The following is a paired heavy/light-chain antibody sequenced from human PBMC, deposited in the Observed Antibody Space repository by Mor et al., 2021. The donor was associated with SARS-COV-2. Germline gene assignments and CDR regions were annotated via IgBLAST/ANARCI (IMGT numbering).Heavy chain of an antibody. V-gene: IGHV1-46*03. CDR2: INPSGGST. CDR3: ARSCSGGSCYSGETPSWFDP. CDR1: GYTFTSYY. J-gene: IGHJ5*02. Sequence: QVQLVQSGAEVKKPGASVKVSCKASGYTFTSYYMHWVRQAPGQGLEWMGIINPSGGSTSYAQKFQGRVTMTRDTSTSTVYMELSSLRSEDTAVYYCARSCSGGSCYSGETPSWFDPWGQGTLVTVSS. D-gene: IGHD2-15*01.
Light chain of an antibody. V-gene: IGLV2-23*01. CDR2: EGS. Sequence: QSALTQPASVSGSPGQSITISCTGTSSDVGSYNLVSWYQQHPGKAPKLMIYEGSKRPSGVSNRFSGSKSGNTASLTISGLQAEDEADYYCCSYAGSKEVFGGGTKLTVL. CDR3: CSYAGSKEV. CDR1: SSDVGSYNL. J-gene: IGLJ2*01.